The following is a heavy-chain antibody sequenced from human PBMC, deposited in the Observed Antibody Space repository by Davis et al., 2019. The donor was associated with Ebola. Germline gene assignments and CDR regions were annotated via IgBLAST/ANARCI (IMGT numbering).Heavy chain of an antibody. V-gene: IGHV1-2*06. CDR1: GYTFTGYY. J-gene: IGHJ5*02. Sequence: AASVKVSCKASGYTFTGYYMHWVRQATGQGLEWMGRINTNSGTTNYAQKFRGRVTMTSDTSVNTVYLDLTWLTSDDSAIYYCVRERFVWTDPWGQGTLVAVSS. D-gene: IGHD2-8*01. CDR3: VRERFVWTDP. CDR2: INTNSGTT.